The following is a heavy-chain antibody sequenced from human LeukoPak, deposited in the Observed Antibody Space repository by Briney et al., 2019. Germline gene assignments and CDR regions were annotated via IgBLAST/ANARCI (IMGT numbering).Heavy chain of an antibody. CDR2: ISSSGDTI. CDR1: GFTFSNYD. V-gene: IGHV3-48*01. D-gene: IGHD3-16*01. Sequence: GGSLRLSCVTSGFTFSNYDINWVRQAPGKGLEWISYISSSGDTIKYADSVKGRFSISRDNGKNSLFLQMNGLRAEDTAVYYCASSSSYGDSYYYYMDVWGKGTTVTVSS. J-gene: IGHJ6*03. CDR3: ASSSSYGDSYYYYMDV.